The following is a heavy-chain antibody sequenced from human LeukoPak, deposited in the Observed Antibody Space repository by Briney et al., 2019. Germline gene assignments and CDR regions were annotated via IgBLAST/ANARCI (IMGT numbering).Heavy chain of an antibody. CDR3: TNPPAAAYCGGVCFQYYFDC. CDR2: INECGGST. Sequence: HSGSSVTLFCAPSGFPLYVYPEQCARHAPGEALVCFSAINECGGSTYYADTAKGRFTISRDKSTNTLYLQMNSLRAEDTAVYYCTNPPAAAYCGGVCFQYYFDCGGQRTLVTVSS. D-gene: IGHD2-21*01. J-gene: IGHJ4*02. CDR1: GFPLYVYP. V-gene: IGHV3-23*01.